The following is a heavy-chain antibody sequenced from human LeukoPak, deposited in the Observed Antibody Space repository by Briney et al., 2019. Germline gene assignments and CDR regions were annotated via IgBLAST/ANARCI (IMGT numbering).Heavy chain of an antibody. J-gene: IGHJ4*02. CDR1: GYTFTSYD. Sequence: ASVKVSCKASGYTFTSYDINWVRQATGQGLEWMGWMNPNSGNTGYAQKFQGRVTITRNTSISTAYMELSSLRSEDTAVYYCARDRGIVVVPAAIISYYFDYWGQGTLVTVSS. CDR2: MNPNSGNT. V-gene: IGHV1-8*03. D-gene: IGHD2-2*01. CDR3: ARDRGIVVVPAAIISYYFDY.